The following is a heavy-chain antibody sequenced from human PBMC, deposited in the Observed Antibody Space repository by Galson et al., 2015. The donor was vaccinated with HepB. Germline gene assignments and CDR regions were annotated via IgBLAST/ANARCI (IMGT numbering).Heavy chain of an antibody. CDR3: ARLRIQLWLRYGYYYYYYMDV. Sequence: SVKVSCKASGGTFSSYAISWVRQAPGQGLEWMGGIIPIFGTANYAQKFQGRVTITADESTSTAYMELSSQRSEDIDVYYCARLRIQLWLRYGYYYYYYMDVWGKGTTVTVSS. CDR2: IIPIFGTA. CDR1: GGTFSSYA. V-gene: IGHV1-69*13. D-gene: IGHD5-18*01. J-gene: IGHJ6*03.